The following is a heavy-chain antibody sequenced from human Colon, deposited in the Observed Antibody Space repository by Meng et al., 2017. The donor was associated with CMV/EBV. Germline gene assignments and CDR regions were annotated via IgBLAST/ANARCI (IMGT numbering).Heavy chain of an antibody. J-gene: IGHJ4*02. Sequence: FTFSSDGMNWVRQAPGKGLEWVAVIWDDGSNKYYADSVKGRFTISRDNSKNTLYLQMNSLRAEDTAVYYCAKDHWKATAYPYYFDYWGQGTLVTVSS. V-gene: IGHV3-33*06. CDR1: FTFSSDG. CDR3: AKDHWKATAYPYYFDY. CDR2: IWDDGSNK. D-gene: IGHD1-1*01.